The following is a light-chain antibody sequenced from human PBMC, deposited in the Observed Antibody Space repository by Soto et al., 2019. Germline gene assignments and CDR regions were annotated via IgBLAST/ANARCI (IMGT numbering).Light chain of an antibody. J-gene: IGKJ4*02. CDR2: GAS. CDR3: QQYNDWPPLT. Sequence: VLTQSPCTLSLSPGERATLSCRASQSVSSSYLAWYQQKPGQAPRLLIYGASIRATGIPARFSGSGSGTEFTLTISSLQSEDYAVYYCQQYNDWPPLTFGGGTKVDIK. V-gene: IGKV3-15*01. CDR1: QSVSSSY.